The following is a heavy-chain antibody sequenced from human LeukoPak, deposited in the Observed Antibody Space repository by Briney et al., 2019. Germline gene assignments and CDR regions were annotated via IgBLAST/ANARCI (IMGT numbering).Heavy chain of an antibody. D-gene: IGHD3-10*01. CDR2: IYPGDSDT. J-gene: IGHJ4*02. CDR1: GNSFTNSW. Sequence: GESLKISCKDSGNSFTNSWIAWVRQMPGKGLEWMGIIYPGDSDTKYSPSFRGQVTISADKSVSTAYLQWSSLKASDTAMYYCTFGSGSYFERWGQGTLVTVSS. V-gene: IGHV5-51*01. CDR3: TFGSGSYFER.